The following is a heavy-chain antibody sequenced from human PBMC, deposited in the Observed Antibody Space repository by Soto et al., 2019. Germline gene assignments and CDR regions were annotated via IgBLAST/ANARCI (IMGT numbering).Heavy chain of an antibody. Sequence: EVQLLESGGGLVQPGGSLRLSCAASGFTFSKHAMSWVRQAPGKGLEWVSAISGSGGSSYYADAVKGRFTIYRDNSKNALYLQMNSLRDEDTAVYYCAKEGAVAGYYYYSGVDVWGQGTTVTVSS. D-gene: IGHD6-19*01. V-gene: IGHV3-23*01. J-gene: IGHJ6*02. CDR3: AKEGAVAGYYYYSGVDV. CDR1: GFTFSKHA. CDR2: ISGSGGSS.